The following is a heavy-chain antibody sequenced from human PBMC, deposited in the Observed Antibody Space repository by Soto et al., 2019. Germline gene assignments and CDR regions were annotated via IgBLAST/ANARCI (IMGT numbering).Heavy chain of an antibody. D-gene: IGHD2-15*01. CDR3: VRTSLVVAAATREDY. V-gene: IGHV3-74*01. CDR1: GFTFSSYW. Sequence: EVQLVESGGGLVQPGESLRLSCAASGFTFSSYWMHWVRQAPGMGLVWVSRINSDGSSTSYAGSVKGRFTISRDNAKNTLYLQMNSLRAEDTAVYYCVRTSLVVAAATREDYWGQGTLVTVSS. J-gene: IGHJ4*02. CDR2: INSDGSST.